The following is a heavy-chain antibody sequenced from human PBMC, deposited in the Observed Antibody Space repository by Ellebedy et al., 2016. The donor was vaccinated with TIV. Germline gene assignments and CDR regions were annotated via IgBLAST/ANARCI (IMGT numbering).Heavy chain of an antibody. Sequence: GESLKISCAASGFTFTNHAMTWVRQAPGKGLEWVSVISGSRLGLVTYYADSVKCRFAISRDNSKNTLFLQMNSLRADDTAVYYCAKERAYTSDYYYSGMDVWGQGTTVTVSS. CDR1: GFTFTNHA. CDR3: AKERAYTSDYYYSGMDV. J-gene: IGHJ6*02. CDR2: ISGSRLGLVT. D-gene: IGHD3-9*01. V-gene: IGHV3-23*01.